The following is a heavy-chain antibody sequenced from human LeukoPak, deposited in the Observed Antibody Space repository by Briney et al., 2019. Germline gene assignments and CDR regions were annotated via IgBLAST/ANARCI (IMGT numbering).Heavy chain of an antibody. D-gene: IGHD6-19*01. V-gene: IGHV3-48*03. Sequence: GGSLRLSCAASGFTFSSYEMNWVRQAPGKGLEWVSYISSSGSTIYYADSVKGRFTISRDNAKNSLYLQMNSLRAEDTAVYYCARARSSGWFENYYAMDDWGKGTTVTVSS. J-gene: IGHJ6*04. CDR3: ARARSSGWFENYYAMDD. CDR1: GFTFSSYE. CDR2: ISSSGSTI.